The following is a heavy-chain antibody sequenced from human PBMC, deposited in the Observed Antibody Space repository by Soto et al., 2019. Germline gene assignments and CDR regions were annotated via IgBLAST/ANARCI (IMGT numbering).Heavy chain of an antibody. J-gene: IGHJ4*02. CDR1: GDTFNYYS. D-gene: IGHD3-10*01. Sequence: QVQLVHSGAEVKRPASSVKVSCKASGDTFNYYSINWVRQAPGLGLEWMGRVNPIVSMSNYAQKFQGRVTMTADKSTSTAYMELSSLTSEDTAICYCASSYGSGYRAFDYWGEGALCTVAS. CDR2: VNPIVSMS. CDR3: ASSYGSGYRAFDY. V-gene: IGHV1-69*02.